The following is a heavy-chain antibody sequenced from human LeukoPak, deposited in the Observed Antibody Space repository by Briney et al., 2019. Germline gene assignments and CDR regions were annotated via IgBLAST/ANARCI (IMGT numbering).Heavy chain of an antibody. D-gene: IGHD3-10*01. CDR2: INHSGST. CDR1: GGSFSGYY. Sequence: SETLSLTCAVYGGSFSGYYWSWIRQPPGKGLEWIGEINHSGSTNYNPSLKSRVTISVDTSKNQFSLKLSSVTAADTAVYYCARGAPLYYYGSGSYYNVPDAFDIWDQGTMVTVSS. J-gene: IGHJ3*02. V-gene: IGHV4-34*01. CDR3: ARGAPLYYYGSGSYYNVPDAFDI.